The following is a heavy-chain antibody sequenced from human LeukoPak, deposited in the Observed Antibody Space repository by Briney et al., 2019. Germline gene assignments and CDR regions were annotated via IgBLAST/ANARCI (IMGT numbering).Heavy chain of an antibody. CDR3: ARDRVRGNSNPFFDY. V-gene: IGHV4-59*01. J-gene: IGHJ4*02. D-gene: IGHD4-11*01. Sequence: SETLSLTCTVSGGSISSYYWSWIRQPPGKGLEWIGSIYYSGSTYYNPSLKSRVTISVDTSKNQFSLKLSSVTAADTAVYYCARDRVRGNSNPFFDYWGQGTLVTVSS. CDR1: GGSISSYY. CDR2: IYYSGST.